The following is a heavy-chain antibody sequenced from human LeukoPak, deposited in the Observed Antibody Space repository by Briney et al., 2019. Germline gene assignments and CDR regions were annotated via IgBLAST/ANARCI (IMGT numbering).Heavy chain of an antibody. Sequence: KPSETLSLTCAVYGGSFSGSYWSWIRQPPGKGLEWIGEINHSVSTNYNPSLKSRVAISVDTSKNQFSLKLSSVTAADTAVYYCARVPYYDFWGQGTLVTVSS. D-gene: IGHD3-3*01. V-gene: IGHV4-34*01. CDR1: GGSFSGSY. J-gene: IGHJ4*02. CDR3: ARVPYYDF. CDR2: INHSVST.